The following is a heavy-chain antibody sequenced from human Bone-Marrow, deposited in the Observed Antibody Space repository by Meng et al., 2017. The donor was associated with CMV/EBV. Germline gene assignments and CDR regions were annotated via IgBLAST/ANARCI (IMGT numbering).Heavy chain of an antibody. J-gene: IGHJ4*02. D-gene: IGHD6-13*01. CDR1: GYRFTSYW. CDR3: ARRDGAAASE. Sequence: ISCQGSGYRFTSYWIGWVRQMPGKGLEWMGRIDPSDSYTNYSPSFQGHVTISADKSISTAYLQWSSLKASDTAMYYCARRDGAAASEWGQGTLVTVSS. V-gene: IGHV5-10-1*01. CDR2: IDPSDSYT.